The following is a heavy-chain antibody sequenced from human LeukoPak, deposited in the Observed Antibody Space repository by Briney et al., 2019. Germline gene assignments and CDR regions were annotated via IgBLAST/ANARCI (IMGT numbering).Heavy chain of an antibody. D-gene: IGHD3-16*01. CDR1: GFTFSSYS. V-gene: IGHV3-48*01. J-gene: IGHJ4*02. CDR2: ISRGSSTI. CDR3: AKDWGWASYYFDS. Sequence: GGSLRLSCAASGFTFSSYSMNWVRQAPGKGLEWLSNISRGSSTIYYADSVKGRFTISRDNAKNSLYLQMNSLRAEDTAVYYCAKDWGWASYYFDSWGQGTLVTVSS.